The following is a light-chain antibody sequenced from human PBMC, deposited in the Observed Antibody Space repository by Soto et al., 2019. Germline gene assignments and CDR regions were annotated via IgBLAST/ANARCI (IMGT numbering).Light chain of an antibody. CDR2: LAS. CDR3: QQYYSTPLT. CDR1: QSVLYSSNNKNY. J-gene: IGKJ4*01. Sequence: DIVMTQSPDSLAVSLGERATINCKSSQSVLYSSNNKNYLAWYQQQPGQPPKLLIYLASTRESGVPDRFSGSGSGTDFTLTISSLQAEDVAVYYCQQYYSTPLTFGGGTKVEIK. V-gene: IGKV4-1*01.